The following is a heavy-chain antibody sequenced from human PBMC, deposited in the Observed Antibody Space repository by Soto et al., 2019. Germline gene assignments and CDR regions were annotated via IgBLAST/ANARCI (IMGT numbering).Heavy chain of an antibody. CDR3: ARDGSPEGFDY. Sequence: LRLSCAASGFTFSSYEMNWVRQAPGKGLGWVSYISSSGSTIYYVDSVKGRFTISRDNAKNSLYLQMNSLRAEDTAVYYGARDGSPEGFDYWGQGTRVTVSS. J-gene: IGHJ4*02. CDR2: ISSSGSTI. V-gene: IGHV3-48*03. CDR1: GFTFSSYE.